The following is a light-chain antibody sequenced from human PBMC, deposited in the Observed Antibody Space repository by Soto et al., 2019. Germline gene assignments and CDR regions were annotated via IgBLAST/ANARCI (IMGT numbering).Light chain of an antibody. J-gene: IGKJ1*01. CDR3: PQYNNWPRT. Sequence: IVMTQSPATLSVSPGERATLSCRASQSVSSNLAWYQQKPGQAPRLLIYGASTRATGIPSKFSGSGSGTEFTVKISSLQAEDFAVYYCPQYNNWPRTFGKETKEEIK. CDR2: GAS. CDR1: QSVSSN. V-gene: IGKV3-15*01.